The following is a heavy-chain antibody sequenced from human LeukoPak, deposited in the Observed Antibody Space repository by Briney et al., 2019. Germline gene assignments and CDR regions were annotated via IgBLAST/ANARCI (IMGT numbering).Heavy chain of an antibody. D-gene: IGHD6-13*01. J-gene: IGHJ4*02. CDR1: GYTFTSYG. CDR3: ARDILAAAGHGDY. CDR2: ISAYNGNT. V-gene: IGHV1-18*01. Sequence: ASVKVSCKASGYTFTSYGISWVRQAPGQGLEWMGWISAYNGNTNYAQKFQGRVTMTRDTSISTAYMELSRLRSEDTAVYYCARDILAAAGHGDYWGQGTLVTVSS.